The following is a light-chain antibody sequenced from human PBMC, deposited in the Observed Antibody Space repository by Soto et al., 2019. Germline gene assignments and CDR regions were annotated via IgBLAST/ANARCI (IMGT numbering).Light chain of an antibody. CDR1: QSLVHSDGIAY. CDR2: KVS. Sequence: SGTLAHPASISCRSNQSLVHSDGIAYFSWFQQRPGRSPRRLIYKVSNRDSGVPARFSGSGSGTDFALKICGVGVEDVGVYCCMQGTPRLISFGHGGRL. V-gene: IGKV2-30*02. J-gene: IGKJ5*01. CDR3: MQGTPRLIS.